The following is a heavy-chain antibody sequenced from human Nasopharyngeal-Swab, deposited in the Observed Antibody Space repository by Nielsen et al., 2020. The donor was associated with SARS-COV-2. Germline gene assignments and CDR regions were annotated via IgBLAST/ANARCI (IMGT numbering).Heavy chain of an antibody. V-gene: IGHV6-1*01. Sequence: SETLSLTCAISGDSVSSNSAAWNWIRQSPSRGLEWLGRTYYRSKWYNDYAVSVKSRITINPDTSKNQFSLQLNSVTPEDTAVYYCARLRSPEIVLMVYAYYWYFDLWGRGTLVTVSS. CDR1: GDSVSSNSAA. D-gene: IGHD2-8*01. CDR2: TYYRSKWYN. CDR3: ARLRSPEIVLMVYAYYWYFDL. J-gene: IGHJ2*01.